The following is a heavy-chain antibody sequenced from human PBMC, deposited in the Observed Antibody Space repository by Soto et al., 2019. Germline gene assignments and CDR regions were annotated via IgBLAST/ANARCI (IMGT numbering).Heavy chain of an antibody. CDR1: GYTFTSYG. Sequence: QVQLVQSGAEVKKPGASVKVSCKASGYTFTSYGISWVRQAPGQGLEWMGWISADIGNTNYAQKLQGRVTMTTDTTTSTDYKELRSLTSDDTAVYYSARDIDLESNTIFGLVIRGTDFDSWGQGTLVTVSS. V-gene: IGHV1-18*01. D-gene: IGHD3-3*01. J-gene: IGHJ4*02. CDR3: ARDIDLESNTIFGLVIRGTDFDS. CDR2: ISADIGNT.